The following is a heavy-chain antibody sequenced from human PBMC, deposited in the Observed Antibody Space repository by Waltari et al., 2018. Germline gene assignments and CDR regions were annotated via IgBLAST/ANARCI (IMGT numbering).Heavy chain of an antibody. V-gene: IGHV1-2*06. CDR3: ARALISGSPDY. D-gene: IGHD1-26*01. Sequence: QVQLVQSGAEVKKPVASVKVSCKASGNTFPGSYMHWGRQAPGQGLEWMGRINPNSGGTNYAQKFQGRVTMTRDTSISTAYMELSRLRSDDTAVYYCARALISGSPDYWGQGTLVTVSS. CDR1: GNTFPGSY. CDR2: INPNSGGT. J-gene: IGHJ4*02.